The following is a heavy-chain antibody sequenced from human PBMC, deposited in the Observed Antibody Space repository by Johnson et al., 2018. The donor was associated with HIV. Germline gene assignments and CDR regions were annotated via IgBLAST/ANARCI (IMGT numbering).Heavy chain of an antibody. CDR1: GFTFSSYG. V-gene: IGHV3-30*02. CDR3: TVHSGERTDHDAFDI. J-gene: IGHJ3*02. Sequence: QVQLVESGGGVVQPGGSLRLSCVASGFTFSSYGMHWVRQAPGKGLEWVAFIRYDGSNKYYADSVKGRFTISRDNSKNTLYLQMNSLRAEDTAVYYCTVHSGERTDHDAFDIWGQGTMVTVSS. D-gene: IGHD1-26*01. CDR2: IRYDGSNK.